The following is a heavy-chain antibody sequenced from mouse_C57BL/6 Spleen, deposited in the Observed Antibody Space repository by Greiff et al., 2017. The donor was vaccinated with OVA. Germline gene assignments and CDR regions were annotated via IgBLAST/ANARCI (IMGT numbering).Heavy chain of an antibody. CDR2: IDPETGGT. D-gene: IGHD2-1*01. CDR1: GYTFTDYE. CDR3: ASNYDYAMDY. Sequence: QVQLQQSGAELVRPGASVTLSCKASGYTFTDYEMHWVKQTPVHGLEWIGAIDPETGGTAYNQKFKGKAILTADKSSSTAYMQLSSLTSEDSAVYFCASNYDYAMDYWGQGTSVTVSS. J-gene: IGHJ4*01. V-gene: IGHV1-15*01.